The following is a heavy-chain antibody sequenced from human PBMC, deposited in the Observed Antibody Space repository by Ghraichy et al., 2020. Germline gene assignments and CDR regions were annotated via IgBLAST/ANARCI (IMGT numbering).Heavy chain of an antibody. CDR1: GGSISSYY. D-gene: IGHD4-23*01. J-gene: IGHJ6*02. CDR2: IYTSGST. V-gene: IGHV4-4*07. Sequence: SETLSLTYTVSGGSISSYYWSWIRQPAGKGLEWIGRIYTSGSTNYNPSLKSRVTMSVDTSKNQFSLKLSSVTAADTAVYYCARDGRYGGVLYYYYGMDVWGQGTTVTVSS. CDR3: ARDGRYGGVLYYYYGMDV.